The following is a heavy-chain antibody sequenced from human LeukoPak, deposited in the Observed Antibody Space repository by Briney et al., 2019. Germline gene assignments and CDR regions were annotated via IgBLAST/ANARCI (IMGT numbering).Heavy chain of an antibody. D-gene: IGHD1-26*01. CDR3: ARSLLGSDYYYYYYYMDV. CDR2: ISSSGSTI. J-gene: IGHJ6*03. Sequence: GGSLRLSCAASGFTFSDYYMSWIRQAPGKGLEWVSYISSSGSTIYYADSVKGRFTISRDNAKNSLYLQMNSLRAEDTAVYYCARSLLGSDYYYYYYYMDVWGKGTTVTVSS. V-gene: IGHV3-11*04. CDR1: GFTFSDYY.